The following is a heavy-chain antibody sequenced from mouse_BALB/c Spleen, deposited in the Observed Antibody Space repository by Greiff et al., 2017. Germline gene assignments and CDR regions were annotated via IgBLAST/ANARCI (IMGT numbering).Heavy chain of an antibody. CDR2: INSNGGST. D-gene: IGHD1-1*01. J-gene: IGHJ3*01. CDR1: GFTFSSYG. V-gene: IGHV5-6-3*01. CDR3: ARGGFGSSYQAWFAY. Sequence: EVQLVESGGGLVQPGGSLKLSCAASGFTFSSYGMSWVRQTPDKRLELVATINSNGGSTYYPDSVKGRFTISRDNAKNTLYLQMSSLKSEDTAMYYCARGGFGSSYQAWFAYWGQGTLVTVSA.